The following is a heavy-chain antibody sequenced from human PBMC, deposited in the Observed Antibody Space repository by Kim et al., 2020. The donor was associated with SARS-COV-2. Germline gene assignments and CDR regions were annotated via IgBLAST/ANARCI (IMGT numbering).Heavy chain of an antibody. D-gene: IGHD3-9*01. CDR1: GESFSDYA. J-gene: IGHJ5*02. CDR2: INHRGLT. CDR3: ARGSAPYFDGDNYYQRFGLDP. V-gene: IGHV4-34*01. Sequence: SETLSLTCAVYGESFSDYAWTWIRQPPGKGLEWIAEINHRGLTNSNPSLKSRVAISVDTSKSQFSLRMGLVTAADTAVYYCARGSAPYFDGDNYYQRFGLDPWGQGTLVTVSS.